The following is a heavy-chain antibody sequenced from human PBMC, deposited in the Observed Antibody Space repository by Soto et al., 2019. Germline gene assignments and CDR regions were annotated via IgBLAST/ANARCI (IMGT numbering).Heavy chain of an antibody. J-gene: IGHJ6*02. CDR1: GFTFSSYG. CDR3: AKDRIAARPWVGYYYYGMDV. CDR2: ISYDGSNK. V-gene: IGHV3-30*18. Sequence: PGGSLRLSCAASGFTFSSYGMHWVRQAPGKGLEWVAVISYDGSNKYYADSVKGRFTISRDNSKNTLYLQMNSLRAEDTAVYYWAKDRIAARPWVGYYYYGMDVWGQGTTVTVSS. D-gene: IGHD6-6*01.